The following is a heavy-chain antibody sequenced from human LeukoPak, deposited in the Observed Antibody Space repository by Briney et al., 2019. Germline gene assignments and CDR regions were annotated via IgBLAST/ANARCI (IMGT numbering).Heavy chain of an antibody. V-gene: IGHV4-38-2*02. D-gene: IGHD3-22*01. J-gene: IGHJ4*02. CDR2: ISHSGST. CDR1: GYSISSGYY. CDR3: ARVTGYMIEDYFDY. Sequence: SETLSLTCTVSGYSISSGYYWGWIRQPPGKGLKWIGSISHSGSTNYNPSLKSRVTISVDTSKNQFSLKLSSVTAADTAVYYCARVTGYMIEDYFDYWGQGTLVTVSS.